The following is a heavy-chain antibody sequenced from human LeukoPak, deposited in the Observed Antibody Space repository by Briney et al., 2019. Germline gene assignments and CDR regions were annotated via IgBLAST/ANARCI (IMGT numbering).Heavy chain of an antibody. CDR2: IFYNGST. V-gene: IGHV4-31*03. D-gene: IGHD1-1*01. J-gene: IGHJ4*02. CDR3: AVGVQTYFDY. Sequence: SETLSLTCTVSSDSLSGGGYYWSWIRQHPGKGLEWIGSIFYNGSTYFSPSLKSRASISVDTSKKQFSLKLRSVTAADTAVYYCAVGVQTYFDYWGQGTQVTVSS. CDR1: SDSLSGGGYY.